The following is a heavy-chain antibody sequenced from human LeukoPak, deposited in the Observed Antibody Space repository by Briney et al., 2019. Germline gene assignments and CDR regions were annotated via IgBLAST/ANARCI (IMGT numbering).Heavy chain of an antibody. CDR3: ASSSLRGSGAFDI. V-gene: IGHV6-1*01. CDR1: GDSVSSNSAT. D-gene: IGHD3-16*01. CDR2: TYYRSKWYN. J-gene: IGHJ3*02. Sequence: SQTLSLTCAISGDSVSSNSATWNWIRQSPSRGLEWLGRTYYRSKWYNDYAVSVKSRITINPDAPKNQFSLQLNSVTPEDTAVYYCASSSLRGSGAFDIWGQGTMVTVSS.